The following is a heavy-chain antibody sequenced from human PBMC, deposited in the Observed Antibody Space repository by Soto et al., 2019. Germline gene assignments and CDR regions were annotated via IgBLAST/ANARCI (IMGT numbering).Heavy chain of an antibody. CDR2: ISHDGRNT. Sequence: QAQLVESGGGVVQPGRSLRLSCAASELPVTDYSMHWVRQTADKGLEGVAFISHDGRNTFYSDSVKGRFTISRDDSRSMLFLQMSGVTVEDTAIYYCAVDGGPTSSFRYYYFRFWGRGTLVTVSS. V-gene: IGHV3-30*04. J-gene: IGHJ4*02. CDR1: ELPVTDYS. D-gene: IGHD3-9*01. CDR3: AVDGGPTSSFRYYYFRF.